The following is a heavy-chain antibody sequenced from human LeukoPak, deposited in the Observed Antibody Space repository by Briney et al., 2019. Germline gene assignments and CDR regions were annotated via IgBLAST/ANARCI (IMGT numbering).Heavy chain of an antibody. Sequence: PGGSLRLSCAASGFTFSKFGVHWVRQAPGKGLEWVAVISSDGSHKYYADSVKGRFTISRDNSQSTAYIQMNSLTIEDTAVYYCARVESYLYYYYYYMDVWGKGTTVTVSS. D-gene: IGHD2-2*01. CDR2: ISSDGSHK. CDR3: ARVESYLYYYYYYMDV. V-gene: IGHV3-30*04. J-gene: IGHJ6*03. CDR1: GFTFSKFG.